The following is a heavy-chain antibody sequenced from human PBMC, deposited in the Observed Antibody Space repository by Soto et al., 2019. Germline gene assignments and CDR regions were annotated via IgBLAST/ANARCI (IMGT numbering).Heavy chain of an antibody. D-gene: IGHD3-10*01. CDR3: AIVRLYGSGSYEHFDY. CDR1: GGTFSSYA. CDR2: IIPIFGTA. J-gene: IGHJ4*02. V-gene: IGHV1-69*01. Sequence: QVQLVQSGAEVKKPGSSVKVSCKASGGTFSSYAISWVRQAPGQGLEWMGGIIPIFGTANYAQKFQGRVTITADESTSTAYMELSSLRSEDTAVYYCAIVRLYGSGSYEHFDYWGQGTLVTGSS.